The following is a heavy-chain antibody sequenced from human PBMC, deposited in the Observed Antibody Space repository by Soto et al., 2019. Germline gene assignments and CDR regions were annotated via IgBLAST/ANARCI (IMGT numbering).Heavy chain of an antibody. CDR3: VGGQYYFDS. J-gene: IGHJ4*02. CDR1: GFPFSSYG. CDR2: ISYDGSNK. V-gene: IGHV3-30*03. Sequence: QVQLVESGGGVVQPGRSLRLSCAASGFPFSSYGMHWVREAPGKGLEWVAVISYDGSNKYYADSVKCRFTISRDNSASTLYLQMNSLRPEDTALYYCVGGQYYFDSRGQGTLVTVS. D-gene: IGHD3-10*01.